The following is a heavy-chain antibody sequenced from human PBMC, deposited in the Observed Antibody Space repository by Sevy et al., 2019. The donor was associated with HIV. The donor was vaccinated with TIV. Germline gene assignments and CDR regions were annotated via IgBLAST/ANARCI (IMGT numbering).Heavy chain of an antibody. Sequence: GGSLRLSCAASGFIFNSYVMSWVRQAPGKGLEWVSGISASGGRTFYADSVKGRFTISRDNFKNALYLEMNSLRVEDTAVYYCAGAGMGAKGIDYWGQGTLVTVSS. V-gene: IGHV3-23*01. J-gene: IGHJ4*02. D-gene: IGHD1-26*01. CDR3: AGAGMGAKGIDY. CDR2: ISASGGRT. CDR1: GFIFNSYV.